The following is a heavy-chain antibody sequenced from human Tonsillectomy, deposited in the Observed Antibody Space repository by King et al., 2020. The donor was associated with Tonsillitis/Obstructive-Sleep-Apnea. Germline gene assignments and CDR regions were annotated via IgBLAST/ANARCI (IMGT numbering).Heavy chain of an antibody. CDR3: ARLEVVVVSGAIPPGKNWFDP. V-gene: IGHV5-51*03. J-gene: IGHJ5*02. CDR1: GYSFSSYW. Sequence: LQLVQSGAEVKKPGASLKISCKSSGYSFSSYWIGWVRQMPGKGLEWMGIIYPGDSDTRYSPSFQGQVTISADKSINTAYLQWNSLKAPDTAMYYCARLEVVVVSGAIPPGKNWFDPWGQGTLVTVSS. CDR2: IYPGDSDT. D-gene: IGHD2-2*01.